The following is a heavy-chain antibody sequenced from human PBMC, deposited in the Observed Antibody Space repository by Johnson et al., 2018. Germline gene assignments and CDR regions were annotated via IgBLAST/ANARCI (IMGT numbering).Heavy chain of an antibody. V-gene: IGHV1-69*01. D-gene: IGHD3-22*01. J-gene: IGHJ1*01. CDR1: GGTFSNYA. CDR3: ARARYDTSGYSIQH. Sequence: QVQLVKSGAEVPKPGSSVKVSCKASGGTFSNYAISWVRQAPGQGLEWMGGILPIFGTANYTQTFQGRVTITADESTSTAYTELSTLRSEDTAVYYCARARYDTSGYSIQHWGQGTLVTVSS. CDR2: ILPIFGTA.